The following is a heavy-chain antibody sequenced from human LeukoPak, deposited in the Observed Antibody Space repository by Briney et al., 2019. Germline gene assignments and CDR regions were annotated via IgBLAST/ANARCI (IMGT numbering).Heavy chain of an antibody. CDR2: ISYDGSNK. J-gene: IGHJ4*02. CDR1: GFTFSSYA. V-gene: IGHV3-30-3*02. Sequence: GGSLRLSCAASGFTFSSYAMHWVRQAPGKGLEWVAVISYDGSNKYYADSVKGRFTISRDNAKNSLYLQMNSLRAEDTAVYYCAKKGATTGDFDYWGQGTLVTVSS. D-gene: IGHD1-26*01. CDR3: AKKGATTGDFDY.